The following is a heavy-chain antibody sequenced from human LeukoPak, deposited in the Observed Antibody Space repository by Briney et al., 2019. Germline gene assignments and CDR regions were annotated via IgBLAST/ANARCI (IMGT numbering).Heavy chain of an antibody. CDR3: ARHFGSGRGGYSYDDHDY. CDR2: IYYSGST. Sequence: PSETLSLTCTVSGGSISSSSYYWGWIRQPPGKGLEWIGSIYYSGSTYYNPSLKSRVTISVDTSKNQFSLKLSSVTAADTAVYYCARHFGSGRGGYSYDDHDYWGQGTLVTVSS. D-gene: IGHD5-18*01. V-gene: IGHV4-39*01. CDR1: GGSISSSSYY. J-gene: IGHJ4*02.